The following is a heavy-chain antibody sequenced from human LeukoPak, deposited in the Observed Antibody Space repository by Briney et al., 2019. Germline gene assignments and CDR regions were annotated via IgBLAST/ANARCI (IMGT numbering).Heavy chain of an antibody. D-gene: IGHD6-6*01. CDR1: GFTFSNYA. CDR3: AKGSTARGGNYWYMDV. CDR2: ISGSGATT. J-gene: IGHJ6*03. V-gene: IGHV3-23*01. Sequence: PGGSPRLSCAASGFTFSNYAMSWVRQAPGKGLEWVSTISGSGATTYYADSVKGRFTISRDNSKNTLYLQMNSLRAEDTAVYYCAKGSTARGGNYWYMDVWGKGTTVTVSS.